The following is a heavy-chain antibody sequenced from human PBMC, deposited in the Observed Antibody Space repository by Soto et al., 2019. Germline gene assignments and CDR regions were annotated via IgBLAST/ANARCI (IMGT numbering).Heavy chain of an antibody. D-gene: IGHD1-7*01. CDR1: GFTFSDYY. CDR3: ARGGVRGTTSRGQVYN. Sequence: QVQVVESGGGLVKPGGSLRLSCAASGFTFSDYYMNWIRQAPGKGLEWVSYISSSSVYTKYADSVKGRFTISRDNAKSSLYLQMNSLRAEDTAVYYCARGGVRGTTSRGQVYNWGQGTLVTVSS. J-gene: IGHJ4*02. CDR2: ISSSSVYT. V-gene: IGHV3-11*06.